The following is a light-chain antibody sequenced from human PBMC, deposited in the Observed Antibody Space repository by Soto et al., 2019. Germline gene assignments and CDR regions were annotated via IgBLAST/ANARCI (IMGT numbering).Light chain of an antibody. CDR2: EVK. CDR1: SSDVGGYNY. CDR3: SSYTSSSTWV. V-gene: IGLV2-14*01. J-gene: IGLJ3*02. Sequence: QSVLTQPASVSGSPGQSITISCTGTSSDVGGYNYVSWFQQHPGKAPKLMIYEVKNWPSGVSIRFSGSKSGNTASLTISGLQAEDEADYYCSSYTSSSTWVFGGGTKVTVL.